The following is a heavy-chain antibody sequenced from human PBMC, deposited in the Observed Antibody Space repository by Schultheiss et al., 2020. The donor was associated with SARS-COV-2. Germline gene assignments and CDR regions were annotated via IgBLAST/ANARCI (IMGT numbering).Heavy chain of an antibody. Sequence: GESLKISCEASGFTLSSFSMNWVRQAPGKGLEWVASISGSRTYIYTADSLQGRFTVSTHSAQNTLYLHMTSLRAEDTAVYYCARDLKNDYCGDYYFYHGMDVWGQGTAVTVAS. D-gene: IGHD4-23*01. CDR3: ARDLKNDYCGDYYFYHGMDV. J-gene: IGHJ6*02. V-gene: IGHV3-21*06. CDR2: ISGSRTYI. CDR1: GFTLSSFS.